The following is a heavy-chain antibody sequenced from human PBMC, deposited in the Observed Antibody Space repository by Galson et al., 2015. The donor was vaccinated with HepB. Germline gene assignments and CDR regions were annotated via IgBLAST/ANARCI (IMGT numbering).Heavy chain of an antibody. V-gene: IGHV3-73*01. J-gene: IGHJ4*02. CDR3: TLDMGKGGY. CDR1: GFSLTDFA. Sequence: SLRLSCAASGFSLTDFAIHWVRQASGKGLEWVGRIRTEVNSYATAYAVSVQGRFTFSRDDSNNTAYLQMNSLKTEDTAVYYRTLDMGKGGYWGQGILVTVSS. CDR2: IRTEVNSYAT.